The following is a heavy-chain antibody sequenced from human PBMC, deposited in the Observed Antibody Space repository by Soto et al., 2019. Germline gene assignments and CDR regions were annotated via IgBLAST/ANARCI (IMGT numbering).Heavy chain of an antibody. V-gene: IGHV3-48*02. CDR2: ISSSSSTI. CDR1: GFTFSSYS. Sequence: EVQLVESVGGLVQPGGSLRLSCAASGFTFSSYSMNWVRQAPGKGLEWVSYISSSSSTIYYADSVKGRFTISRDNAKNSLYLQMNSLRDEDTAVYYCASSSWYEDWFDPWGQGTLVTVSS. J-gene: IGHJ5*02. CDR3: ASSSWYEDWFDP. D-gene: IGHD6-13*01.